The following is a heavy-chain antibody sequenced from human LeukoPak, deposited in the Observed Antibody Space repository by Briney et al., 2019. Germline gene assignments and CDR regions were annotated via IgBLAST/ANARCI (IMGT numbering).Heavy chain of an antibody. CDR1: GYTFTSYA. CDR3: ARDPLDLWSGYHGMDV. J-gene: IGHJ6*02. D-gene: IGHD3-3*01. CDR2: INAGNGNT. Sequence: ASVKVSCKASGYTFTSYAMHWVRQAPGQRLEWMGWINAGNGNTKYSQKFQGRVTITRDTSASTAYMELSSLRSEDTAVYYCARDPLDLWSGYHGMDVWGQGTTVTVSS. V-gene: IGHV1-3*01.